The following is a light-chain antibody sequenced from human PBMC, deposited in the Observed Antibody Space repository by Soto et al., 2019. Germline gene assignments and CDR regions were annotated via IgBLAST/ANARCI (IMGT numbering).Light chain of an antibody. CDR1: SGDVGGYDY. CDR3: SSHTSGSTRV. V-gene: IGLV2-14*01. J-gene: IGLJ1*01. Sequence: QSVLTQPASVSGSPGPSSAISCTGTSGDVGGYDYVSWYQQHPDKAPKLMIYEVTKRPSWVSNRFSGSKSGNTASLTISGLQPEDEADYYCSSHTSGSTRVFGSGTKVTVL. CDR2: EVT.